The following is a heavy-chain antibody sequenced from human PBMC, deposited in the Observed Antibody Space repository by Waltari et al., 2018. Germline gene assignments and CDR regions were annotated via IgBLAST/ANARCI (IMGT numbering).Heavy chain of an antibody. V-gene: IGHV3-64D*08. D-gene: IGHD6-19*01. J-gene: IGHJ4*02. CDR2: ISRNGGST. CDR1: GFTFSSYA. Sequence: EVQLVESGGGLVQPGGSLRLSCSASGFTFSSYAMHWVRQAPGKGLKYVSAISRNGGSTYYADSVKGRFTISRDNSKNTLYLQMSSLRAEDTAVYYCVKGSSGWYYFDYWGQGTLVTVSS. CDR3: VKGSSGWYYFDY.